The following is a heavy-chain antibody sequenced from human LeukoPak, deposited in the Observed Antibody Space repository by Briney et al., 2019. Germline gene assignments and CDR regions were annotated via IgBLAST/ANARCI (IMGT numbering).Heavy chain of an antibody. CDR1: GYSFTSYW. V-gene: IGHV5-51*01. D-gene: IGHD2-2*01. Sequence: GESLKISCKGSGYSFTSYWISWVRQMPGKGLEWMGIIYPGDSDTRYSPSFQGQVTISADKSISTAYLQWSSLKASDTAMYYCARRPTYCSSTSCPPREFDYWGQGTLVTVSS. CDR3: ARRPTYCSSTSCPPREFDY. J-gene: IGHJ4*02. CDR2: IYPGDSDT.